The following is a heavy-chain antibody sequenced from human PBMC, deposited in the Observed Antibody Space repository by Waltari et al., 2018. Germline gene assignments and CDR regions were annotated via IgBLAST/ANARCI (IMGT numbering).Heavy chain of an antibody. CDR1: GFTFGNYA. CDR3: AKSFSVVVVPYFDY. V-gene: IGHV3-30*18. J-gene: IGHJ4*02. Sequence: QVQLVESGGGVVQPGRSLKLSCAASGFTFGNYAMHWVRQAPGKGLEWVAVISHDGSNKNYVDSVKGRFTVSRDNSKNTLYLQINSLRAEDTAVYYCAKSFSVVVVPYFDYWGQGTLVTVSS. CDR2: ISHDGSNK. D-gene: IGHD3-22*01.